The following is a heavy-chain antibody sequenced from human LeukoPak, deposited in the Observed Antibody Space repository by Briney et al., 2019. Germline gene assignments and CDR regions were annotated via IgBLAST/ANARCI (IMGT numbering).Heavy chain of an antibody. J-gene: IGHJ1*01. CDR2: IDTDGTYI. CDR1: GFTFSNSD. D-gene: IGHD3-22*01. Sequence: GGSLRLSCAASGFTFSNSDMNWVRQAPGKGLEWISSIDTDGTYIHYADSVKGRFTISRDNARNSLFLQLNSLRAEDTAVYYCATYSSLNRREFQYWGQGTLLTVSS. CDR3: ATYSSLNRREFQY. V-gene: IGHV3-21*01.